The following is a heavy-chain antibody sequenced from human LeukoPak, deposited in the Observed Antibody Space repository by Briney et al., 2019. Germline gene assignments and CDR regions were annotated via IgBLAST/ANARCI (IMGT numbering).Heavy chain of an antibody. J-gene: IGHJ6*03. D-gene: IGHD3-10*01. CDR2: ISSSSSYI. V-gene: IGHV3-21*01. Sequence: PWGSLRLSCAASGFTFSSYSMNWVRQAPGKGLEWVSSISSSSSYIYYADSVKGRFTISRDNAKNSLYLQMNSLRAEDTAVYYCARDVTMVRGGHYYYYYYMDVWGKGTTVTVSS. CDR3: ARDVTMVRGGHYYYYYYMDV. CDR1: GFTFSSYS.